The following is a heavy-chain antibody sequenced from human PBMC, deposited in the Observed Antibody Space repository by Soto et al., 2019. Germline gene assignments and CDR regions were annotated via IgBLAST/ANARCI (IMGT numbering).Heavy chain of an antibody. D-gene: IGHD2-2*01. J-gene: IGHJ5*02. CDR3: ARRRSTDNWFDP. CDR1: EFSLSDYY. CDR2: ISSSSYT. V-gene: IGHV3-11*06. Sequence: GGSLRLSCAASEFSLSDYYMSWIRQAPGKGLEWVSYISSSSYTNYAESVKGRFTISRDNAENSLYPQMNSLRDEDTGVYYCARRRSTDNWFDPWGQGALVTVSS.